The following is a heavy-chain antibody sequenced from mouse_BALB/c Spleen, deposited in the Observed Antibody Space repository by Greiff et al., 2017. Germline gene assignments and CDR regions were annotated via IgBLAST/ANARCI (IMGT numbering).Heavy chain of an antibody. V-gene: IGHV1-15*01. CDR2: IDPETGGT. J-gene: IGHJ3*01. CDR3: TRSGRYDVWFAY. CDR1: GYTFTDYE. Sequence: QVQLKQSGAELVRPGASVTLSCKASGYTFTDYEMHWVKQTPVHGLEWIGAIDPETGGTAYNQKFKGKATLTADKSSSTAYMELRSLTSEDSAVYYCTRSGRYDVWFAYWGQGTLVTVSA. D-gene: IGHD2-14*01.